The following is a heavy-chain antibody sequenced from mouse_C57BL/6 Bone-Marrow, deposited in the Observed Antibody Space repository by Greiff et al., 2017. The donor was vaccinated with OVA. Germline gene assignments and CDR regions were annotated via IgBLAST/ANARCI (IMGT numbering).Heavy chain of an antibody. J-gene: IGHJ1*03. D-gene: IGHD1-1*01. V-gene: IGHV1-69*01. Sequence: QVQLQQPGAELVMPGASVKLSCKASGYTFTSYWMHWVKQRPGQGLEWIGEIDPSDSYTNYNQKFKGKSTLTVDKSSSTAYMPLSSLTSEDSAVYYCAREGYGSSYDWYFDVWGTGTTVTVSS. CDR2: IDPSDSYT. CDR1: GYTFTSYW. CDR3: AREGYGSSYDWYFDV.